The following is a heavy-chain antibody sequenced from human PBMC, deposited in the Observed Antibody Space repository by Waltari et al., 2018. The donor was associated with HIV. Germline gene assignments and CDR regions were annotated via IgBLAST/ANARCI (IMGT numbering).Heavy chain of an antibody. CDR2: IDISDNA. J-gene: IGHJ4*01. D-gene: IGHD4-17*01. V-gene: IGHV3-66*02. Sequence: EVHMVVSGGGLVQTGGSLRLSWAASGFIVGNNFMTCVCQAPGKGLEVVSVIDISDNAYYADSVEGRFAISRDNSKNTVFLQMNSLRTEDTAMSYCARGVDNGDINFWGHGTLVTVSS. CDR1: GFIVGNNF. CDR3: ARGVDNGDINF.